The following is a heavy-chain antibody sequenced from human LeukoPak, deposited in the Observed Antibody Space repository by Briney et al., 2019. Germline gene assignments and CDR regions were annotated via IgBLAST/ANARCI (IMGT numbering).Heavy chain of an antibody. CDR3: ARGDSNYVFPPHFDY. CDR1: GGSFSGYY. CDR2: MNNSGST. Sequence: PSETLSLTCGVYGGSFSGYYWSWIRQPPGKGLEWIGEMNNSGSTNYNPSLKSRVTISVDTSKNQFSLKLSSVTAADTAVYYCARGDSNYVFPPHFDYWGQGTLVTVSS. V-gene: IGHV4-34*01. D-gene: IGHD4-11*01. J-gene: IGHJ4*02.